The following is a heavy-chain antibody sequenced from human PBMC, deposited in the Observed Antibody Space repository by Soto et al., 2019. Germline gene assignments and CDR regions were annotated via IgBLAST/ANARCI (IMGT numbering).Heavy chain of an antibody. CDR1: GFSLSSYG. J-gene: IGHJ6*02. Sequence: QVQLVESGGGVVQPGRSLRLSCAASGFSLSSYGMHWVRQAPGKGLEWVAVIWYDDSNKYYADSVKGRFTISRDNSKNTLYLQMDSLRAEDTAVYYCARDDQCEVVEYYYYGMDVWGQGTTVTVSS. CDR3: ARDDQCEVVEYYYYGMDV. CDR2: IWYDDSNK. V-gene: IGHV3-33*01. D-gene: IGHD2-15*01.